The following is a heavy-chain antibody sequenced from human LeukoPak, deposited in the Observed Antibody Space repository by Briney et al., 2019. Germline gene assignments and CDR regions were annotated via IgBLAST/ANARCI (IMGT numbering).Heavy chain of an antibody. Sequence: GGSLRLSCAASGFTFSSYWMSWVRQAPGKGLEWVANIKQDGSEKYYVDSVKGRFTISRDNAKNSLYLQMNSLRAEDTALYYCARLGGSGWYPSEFDYWGQGTLVTVSS. CDR3: ARLGGSGWYPSEFDY. V-gene: IGHV3-7*01. J-gene: IGHJ4*02. CDR1: GFTFSSYW. CDR2: IKQDGSEK. D-gene: IGHD6-13*01.